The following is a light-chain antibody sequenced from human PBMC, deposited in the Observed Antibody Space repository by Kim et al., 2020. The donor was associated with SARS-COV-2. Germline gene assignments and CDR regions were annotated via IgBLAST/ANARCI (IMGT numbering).Light chain of an antibody. CDR3: NSRDSSGNHWV. Sequence: ALGLTVRITCHGGSLRSYYSSWYQQKPGQAPVLVIYGKNNRPSGIPDRFSGSSSGNTASLTITGAQAEDEADYYCNSRDSSGNHWVFGGGTQLTVL. CDR2: GKN. V-gene: IGLV3-19*01. J-gene: IGLJ3*02. CDR1: SLRSYY.